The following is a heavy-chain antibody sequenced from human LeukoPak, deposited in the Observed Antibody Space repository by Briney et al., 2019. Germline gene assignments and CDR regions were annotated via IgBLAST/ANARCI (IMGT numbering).Heavy chain of an antibody. J-gene: IGHJ4*02. Sequence: SETLSLTCAVYGGSFSGYYWSWIRQPPGKGLEWIGEINHSGSTNYNPSPKSRVTISVDTSKNQFSLKLSSVTAADTAVYYCARVRGGYYPYYFDYWGQGTLVTVSS. V-gene: IGHV4-34*01. CDR2: INHSGST. CDR3: ARVRGGYYPYYFDY. D-gene: IGHD3-3*01. CDR1: GGSFSGYY.